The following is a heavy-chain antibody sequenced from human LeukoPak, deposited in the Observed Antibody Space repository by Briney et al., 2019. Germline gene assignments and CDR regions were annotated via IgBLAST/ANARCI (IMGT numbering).Heavy chain of an antibody. J-gene: IGHJ3*02. D-gene: IGHD3-22*01. CDR3: ARANYYDTSGYSRGAFDI. CDR2: INHSGST. Sequence: SETLSLTCAVYGGSFSGYYWSWIRQPPGKGLEWIGEINHSGSTNYNPSLKSRVTISVDTSKNQFSLKLSSVTAADTAVYYCARANYYDTSGYSRGAFDIWAQGTVVTASS. CDR1: GGSFSGYY. V-gene: IGHV4-34*01.